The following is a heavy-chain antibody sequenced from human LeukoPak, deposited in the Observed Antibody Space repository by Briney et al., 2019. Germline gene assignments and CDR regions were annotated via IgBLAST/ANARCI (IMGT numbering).Heavy chain of an antibody. CDR3: ARDLSVGQWLAEYYFDY. CDR2: ISYDGSNK. J-gene: IGHJ4*02. V-gene: IGHV3-30-3*01. CDR1: GFTFSSYA. D-gene: IGHD6-19*01. Sequence: GGSLRLSCAASGFTFSSYAMHWVRQGPGKGLEWVAVISYDGSNKYYADSVKGRFTISRDNSKNTLYLQMNSLRAEDTAVYYCARDLSVGQWLAEYYFDYWGQGTLVTVSS.